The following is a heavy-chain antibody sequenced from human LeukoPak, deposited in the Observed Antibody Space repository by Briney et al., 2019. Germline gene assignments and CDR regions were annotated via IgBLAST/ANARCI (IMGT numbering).Heavy chain of an antibody. V-gene: IGHV1-24*01. D-gene: IGHD3-10*01. Sequence: ASVKVSCKVSGYTLTELSMHWVRQAPGKGLEWMGGFNPEDGETIYAQKFQGRVTMTEDTSTDTAYMELSSLRSEDTAVYYCATEGITMVRGVIIIDLDFQHWGQGTLVTVSS. CDR3: ATEGITMVRGVIIIDLDFQH. J-gene: IGHJ1*01. CDR2: FNPEDGET. CDR1: GYTLTELS.